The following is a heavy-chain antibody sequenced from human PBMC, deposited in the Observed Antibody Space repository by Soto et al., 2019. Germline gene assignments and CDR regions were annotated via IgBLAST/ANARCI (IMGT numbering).Heavy chain of an antibody. D-gene: IGHD2-15*01. CDR1: GFTLSSYA. CDR3: ARDLTLVVVAATRYYYGMDV. CDR2: ISYDGSNK. J-gene: IGHJ6*01. V-gene: IGHV3-30-3*01. Sequence: QVQLVESGGGVVQPGRSLRLSCAASGFTLSSYAMHWVRQAPGKGLEWVAVISYDGSNKYYADSVKGRFTISRDNSKNPLYLQMNSLRGEDTAVYYCARDLTLVVVAATRYYYGMDVW.